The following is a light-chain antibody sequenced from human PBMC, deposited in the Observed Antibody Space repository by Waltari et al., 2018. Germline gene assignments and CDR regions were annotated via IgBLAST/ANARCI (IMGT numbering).Light chain of an antibody. Sequence: VILTQSPAILSLSPGERATLSCRARQNVTNYLAWYQQKPGQAPRLLIHSASSRATGIPDRFSGSGSGTEFTLTISSLEPEDVGVYHCYQHSSGYSFGQGTKVEIK. V-gene: IGKV3-11*01. CDR3: YQHSSGYS. CDR1: QNVTNY. CDR2: SAS. J-gene: IGKJ2*03.